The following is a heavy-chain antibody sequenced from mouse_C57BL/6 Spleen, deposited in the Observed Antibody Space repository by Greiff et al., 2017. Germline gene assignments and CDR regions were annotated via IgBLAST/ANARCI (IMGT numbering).Heavy chain of an antibody. CDR2: IDPNSGGT. CDR3: ARSRRIYDGYLYYFDY. D-gene: IGHD2-3*01. Sequence: QVQLQQPGAELVKPGASVKLSCKASGYTFTSYWMHWVKQRPGRGLEWIGRIDPNSGGTKYNEKFKSKATLTVDKPSSTAYMQLSSLTSEDSAVYYCARSRRIYDGYLYYFDYWGQGTTLTVSS. V-gene: IGHV1-72*01. J-gene: IGHJ2*01. CDR1: GYTFTSYW.